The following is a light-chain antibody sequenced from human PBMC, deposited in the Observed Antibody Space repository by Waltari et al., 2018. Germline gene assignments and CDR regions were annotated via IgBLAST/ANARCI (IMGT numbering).Light chain of an antibody. CDR2: EVI. CDR3: CSYAGSGTYV. J-gene: IGLJ1*01. CDR1: NSDVGNYNL. V-gene: IGLV2-23*02. Sequence: QSALTQPASVSGTPGQSITISCTGTNSDVGNYNLVSWYQHHPGEAPKLMICEVIKRPSGVSKRSPGSKSGNTASLTISGLQAEDEADYYCCSYAGSGTYVFGTGTKVTVL.